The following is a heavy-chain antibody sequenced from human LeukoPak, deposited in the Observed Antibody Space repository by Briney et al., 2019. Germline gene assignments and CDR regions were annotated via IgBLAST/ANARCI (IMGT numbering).Heavy chain of an antibody. D-gene: IGHD2-2*01. CDR1: GFTFISYW. CDR2: INSDGSTI. Sequence: GGSLRLSCAASGFTFISYWLHWVRQAPGMGLVWVSRINSDGSTINYADSVKGRFTISRDNAKNTLYLQMDSLRAEDTAVYYCTRGPVVVATASLGYWGLGILVTVSS. V-gene: IGHV3-74*01. CDR3: TRGPVVVATASLGY. J-gene: IGHJ4*02.